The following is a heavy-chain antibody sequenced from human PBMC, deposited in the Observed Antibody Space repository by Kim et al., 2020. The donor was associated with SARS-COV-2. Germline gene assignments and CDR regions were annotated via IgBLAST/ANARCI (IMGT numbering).Heavy chain of an antibody. Sequence: VKGRFTIARDNAKNSLYLQMNSLRAEDTAVYYCASDGHLDSIGKAACDIWGQGTLVTVSS. CDR3: ASDGHLDSIGKAACDI. D-gene: IGHD6-19*01. J-gene: IGHJ3*02. V-gene: IGHV3-21*03.